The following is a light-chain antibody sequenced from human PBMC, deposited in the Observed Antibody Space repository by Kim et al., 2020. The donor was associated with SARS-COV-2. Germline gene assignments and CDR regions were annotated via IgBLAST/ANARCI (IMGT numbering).Light chain of an antibody. CDR1: GSNIGAGYD. CDR3: QSYDSSLSGYV. V-gene: IGLV1-40*01. CDR2: GNS. J-gene: IGLJ1*01. Sequence: RVTNSCTGSGSNIGAGYDVHWYQQLPGTAPKLLIYGNSNRPSGVPDRFSGSKSGTSASLAITGLQAEDEADYYCQSYDSSLSGYVFGTGTKVTVL.